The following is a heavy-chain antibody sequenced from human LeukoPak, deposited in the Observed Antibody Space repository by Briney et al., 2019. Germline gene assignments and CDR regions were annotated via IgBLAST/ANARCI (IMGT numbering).Heavy chain of an antibody. D-gene: IGHD6-13*01. CDR3: ARDRSSSLYNDY. Sequence: SETLSLTCTVSGGSISSYYWSWIRQPAGKGLEWIGRIYTSGSTNYNPSPKSRVTMSVDTSKNQFSLKLSSVTAADTAVYYCARDRSSSLYNDYSGQGTLVTVSS. J-gene: IGHJ4*02. CDR1: GGSISSYY. CDR2: IYTSGST. V-gene: IGHV4-4*07.